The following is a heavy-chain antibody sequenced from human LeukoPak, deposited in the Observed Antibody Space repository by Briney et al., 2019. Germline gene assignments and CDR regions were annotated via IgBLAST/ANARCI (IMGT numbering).Heavy chain of an antibody. J-gene: IGHJ6*02. CDR3: ARFLGATRPLFYYYGMDV. D-gene: IGHD1-26*01. V-gene: IGHV4-61*02. CDR2: IYTSGST. Sequence: SETLSLTCTVSGDSVSSGSYYWSWIRQPAGKGLEWIGRIYTSGSTNYNPSLKSRVTMSVDTSKNQFSLKLSSVTAADTAVYYCARFLGATRPLFYYYGMDVWGQGTTVTVSS. CDR1: GDSVSSGSYY.